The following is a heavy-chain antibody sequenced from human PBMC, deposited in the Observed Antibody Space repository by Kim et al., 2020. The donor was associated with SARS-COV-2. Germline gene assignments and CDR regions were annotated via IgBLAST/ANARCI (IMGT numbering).Heavy chain of an antibody. D-gene: IGHD6-13*01. CDR1: GYTFTNYG. CDR3: TRDEWKLVPEGN. V-gene: IGHV1-18*01. CDR2: ITPSYGFT. J-gene: IGHJ4*02. Sequence: ASVKVSCKASGYTFTNYGIDWVRQAPGQGFEWMGSITPSYGFTNYAQEFQGRVTMTTDTSTNTVYMELTNLRPDDTAIYFCTRDEWKLVPEGNWGQGTLVTVSS.